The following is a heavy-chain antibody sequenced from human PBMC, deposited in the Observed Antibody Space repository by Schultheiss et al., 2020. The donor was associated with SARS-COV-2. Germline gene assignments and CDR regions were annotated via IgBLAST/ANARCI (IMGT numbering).Heavy chain of an antibody. CDR3: VLGPAAIPYSYAMAV. V-gene: IGHV4-34*01. J-gene: IGHJ6*02. CDR2: INHSGST. D-gene: IGHD2-2*02. Sequence: SQTLSLTCAVYGGSFSGYYWSWIRHPPGKGMEWIGEINHSGSTNYNPYLKSRVTISVDTSKNQFYLKLSSVTDADTAVYYCVLGPAAIPYSYAMAVWGQGTTVTVSS. CDR1: GGSFSGYY.